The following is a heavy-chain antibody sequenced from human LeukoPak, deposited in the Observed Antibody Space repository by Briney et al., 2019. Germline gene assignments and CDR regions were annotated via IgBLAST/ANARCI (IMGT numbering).Heavy chain of an antibody. CDR3: AKDHYYDSSGYSH. Sequence: GGSLRLSCAASGFTFSSYAMSWVRQAPGKGLEWVSAISGSGGSTYYADSVKGRFTISRDNSENTLYLQMNSLRAEDTAVYYCAKDHYYDSSGYSHWGQGTLVTVSS. D-gene: IGHD3-22*01. CDR1: GFTFSSYA. J-gene: IGHJ4*02. CDR2: ISGSGGST. V-gene: IGHV3-23*01.